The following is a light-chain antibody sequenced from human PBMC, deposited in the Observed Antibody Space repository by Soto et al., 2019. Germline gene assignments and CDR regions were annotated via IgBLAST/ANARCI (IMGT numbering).Light chain of an antibody. CDR3: QQYDKT. Sequence: DIKMTQSPSTLTASVAYRLTITCRASQSISSWLAWYQQKSRKAPKLLIYDASTLESGVPSRSSGSGSGTEFTLTINIQQPEDIATYYWQQYDKTFGPGTKVDIK. J-gene: IGKJ3*01. V-gene: IGKV1-5*01. CDR1: QSISSW. CDR2: DAS.